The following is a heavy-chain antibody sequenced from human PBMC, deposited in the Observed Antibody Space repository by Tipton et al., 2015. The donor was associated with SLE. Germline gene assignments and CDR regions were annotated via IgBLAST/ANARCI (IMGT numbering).Heavy chain of an antibody. CDR2: ISYDGSNK. J-gene: IGHJ3*02. D-gene: IGHD7-27*01. CDR3: AAQLGMDGFDI. Sequence: SLRLSCAASGFTFSTYAIHWVRQAPGKGLEWVAVISYDGSNKYYADSVKGRFTISRDNSNNALFLQMNSLRADDTAVYYCAAQLGMDGFDIWGQGTLVTVSS. CDR1: GFTFSTYA. V-gene: IGHV3-30*04.